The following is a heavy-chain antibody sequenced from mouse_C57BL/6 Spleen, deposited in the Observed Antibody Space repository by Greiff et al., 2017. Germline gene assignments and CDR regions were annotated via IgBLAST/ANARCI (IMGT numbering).Heavy chain of an antibody. CDR2: ISSGGSYT. J-gene: IGHJ2*01. D-gene: IGHD1-1*01. CDR3: AGENYYGSSYVDY. CDR1: GFTFSSYG. Sequence: EVQLVESGGDLVKPGGSLKLSCAASGFTFSSYGMSWVRQTPDKRLEWVASISSGGSYTYYPDSVKGRFTISTDNAKNTLYLQLSMRTCADAAMYYGAGENYYGSSYVDYWGQGTTLTVSS. V-gene: IGHV5-6*01.